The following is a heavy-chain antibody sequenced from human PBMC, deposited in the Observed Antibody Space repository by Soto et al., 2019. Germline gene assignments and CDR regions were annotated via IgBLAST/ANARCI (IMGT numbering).Heavy chain of an antibody. CDR3: AGDRGYGGNYVFDF. D-gene: IGHD4-4*01. V-gene: IGHV3-33*01. J-gene: IGHJ4*02. CDR2: IWYHGNTY. CDR1: GFTFSIYG. Sequence: ARSRRLSCTPSGFTFSIYGMHWFRQAPGKGLEWVASIWYHGNTYYYKDSIKGRFVVSRDNSRNTLFLQMSTMRAEATATYCCAGDRGYGGNYVFDFWGLGTLVTVSS.